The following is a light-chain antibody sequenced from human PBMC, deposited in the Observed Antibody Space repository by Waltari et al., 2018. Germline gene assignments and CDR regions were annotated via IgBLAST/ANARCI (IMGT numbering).Light chain of an antibody. CDR3: QRYNYYPPT. Sequence: DTQMTQSPSTLSASVGDRVNITCRTSQSIGPWLAWYQQKPGTAPKLLIYKASSLETGVPSRFSGRGSGSECTLTLNNLQPDDFATIYCQRYNYYPPTFCGGTKVDIK. J-gene: IGKJ4*01. CDR2: KAS. V-gene: IGKV1-5*03. CDR1: QSIGPW.